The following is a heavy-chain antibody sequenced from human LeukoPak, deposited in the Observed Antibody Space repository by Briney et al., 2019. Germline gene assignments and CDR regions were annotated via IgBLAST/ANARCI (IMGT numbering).Heavy chain of an antibody. V-gene: IGHV4-39*01. CDR2: IYYVGST. Sequence: PSETLSLTCSVSGGSFSSSSFYWGWIRQPPGKGLEWIGTIYYVGSTYYNPTLKSRLTISVDTSKNHFSLKLSSVTAADTAVYYCARQENYYDSSGFPNAFDIWGPGTMVTVSS. J-gene: IGHJ3*02. CDR3: ARQENYYDSSGFPNAFDI. CDR1: GGSFSSSSFY. D-gene: IGHD3-22*01.